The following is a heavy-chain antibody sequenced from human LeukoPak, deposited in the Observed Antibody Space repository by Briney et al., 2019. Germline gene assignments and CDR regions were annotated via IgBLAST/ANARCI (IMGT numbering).Heavy chain of an antibody. CDR1: GFTFSSYS. Sequence: GGSLRLSCAASGFTFSSYSMNWVRQAPGKGLEWVSSISGSSSYIYYADSVKGRFTISRDNSKNTLYLQMNSLRAEDTAVYYCATPGNTGTTGELDYWGQGTLVTVSS. J-gene: IGHJ4*02. V-gene: IGHV3-21*04. D-gene: IGHD1-1*01. CDR2: ISGSSSYI. CDR3: ATPGNTGTTGELDY.